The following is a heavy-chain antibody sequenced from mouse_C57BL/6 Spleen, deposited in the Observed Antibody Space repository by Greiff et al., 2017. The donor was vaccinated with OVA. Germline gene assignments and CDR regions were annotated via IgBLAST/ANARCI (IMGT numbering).Heavy chain of an antibody. D-gene: IGHD2-3*01. CDR2: FYPGSGSI. J-gene: IGHJ2*01. V-gene: IGHV1-62-2*01. Sequence: VQLQQSGAELVKPGASVKLSCKASGYTFTEYTIHWVKQRSGQGLEWIGWFYPGSGSIKYNEKFKDKATLTADKSSSTVYMELSRVTSEDSAVYCCARHEDSGGWLLSYFDDWGQGTTLTVSS. CDR1: GYTFTEYT. CDR3: ARHEDSGGWLLSYFDD.